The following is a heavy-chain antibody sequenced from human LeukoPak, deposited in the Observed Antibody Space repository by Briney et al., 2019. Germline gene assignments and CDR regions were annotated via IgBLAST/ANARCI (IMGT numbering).Heavy chain of an antibody. CDR1: GFTFSGYA. D-gene: IGHD2-8*01. CDR3: AKMVREFYTISYYFDY. V-gene: IGHV3-23*01. CDR2: ISGSGAGT. Sequence: HPGGSLRLSCAASGFTFSGYAVNWVRQAPGKGLEWVSGISGSGAGTYYADSVKGRFTISRDNSKNTLYLQMNSLRADDTAVYYCAKMVREFYTISYYFDYWGQGTLVTVSS. J-gene: IGHJ4*02.